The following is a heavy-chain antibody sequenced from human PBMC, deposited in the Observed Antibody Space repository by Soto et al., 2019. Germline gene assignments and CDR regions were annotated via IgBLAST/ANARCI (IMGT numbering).Heavy chain of an antibody. D-gene: IGHD2-8*01. CDR3: ARTEQYCTNGVCFPNWFDP. V-gene: IGHV5-51*01. J-gene: IGHJ5*02. CDR1: GYSFANYW. CDR2: IYPGDSDT. Sequence: PGESLKISCQGSGYSFANYWIAWGRQMPGKVLERVGVIYPGDSDTRYSPSFQGQVTISADKSISTAYLQWSSLKASDTAMYYCARTEQYCTNGVCFPNWFDPWGQGXLVTVYS.